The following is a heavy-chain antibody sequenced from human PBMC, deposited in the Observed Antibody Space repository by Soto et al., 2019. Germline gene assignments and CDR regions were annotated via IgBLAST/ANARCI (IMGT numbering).Heavy chain of an antibody. J-gene: IGHJ4*02. D-gene: IGHD1-26*01. CDR3: ASARSSVGAPGGFIEF. CDR2: INPAGSDR. V-gene: IGHV3-7*03. CDR1: GFIFTNYW. Sequence: EVQLVESGGGLVQPGGSLRLSCADSGFIFTNYWINWVRQAPGKGLEWVANINPAGSDRRYVDSVKGRFTISRDNAKNSVYLQMNSLRDDDTAVYYCASARSSVGAPGGFIEFWGQGSLVTVSS.